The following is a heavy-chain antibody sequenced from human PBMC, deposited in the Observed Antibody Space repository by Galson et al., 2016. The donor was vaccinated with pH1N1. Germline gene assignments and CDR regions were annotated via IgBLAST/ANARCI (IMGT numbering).Heavy chain of an antibody. CDR3: ARDRVALTGIFDY. CDR1: GGSISSSIYY. V-gene: IGHV4-61*02. Sequence: TLSLTCTVSGGSISSSIYYWNWIRQPAGKGLEWIGRMYTSGTTIYNPSLESRVSISVDTSKNQFSLRLSSVTAADTAVYFCARDRVALTGIFDYWGQGALVTVSS. D-gene: IGHD3-10*01. CDR2: MYTSGTT. J-gene: IGHJ4*02.